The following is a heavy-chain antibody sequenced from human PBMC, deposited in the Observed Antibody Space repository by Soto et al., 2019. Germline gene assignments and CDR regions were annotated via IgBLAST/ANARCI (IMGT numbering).Heavy chain of an antibody. J-gene: IGHJ4*02. CDR2: ISHTGDT. CDR1: DASVWSDSYF. V-gene: IGHV4-61*01. D-gene: IGHD1-26*01. CDR3: ARIVVGVTVDL. Sequence: ETLSLTCPVSDASVWSDSYFWTWIRQPPGKGLEWIAYISHTGDTNYNPSLKSRVTISIDTSRNQFSLTVTSVTAADTAVYFCARIVVGVTVDLWGQGSLVTVSS.